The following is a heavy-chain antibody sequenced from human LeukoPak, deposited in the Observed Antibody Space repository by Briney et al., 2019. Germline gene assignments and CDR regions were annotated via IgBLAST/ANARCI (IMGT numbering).Heavy chain of an antibody. CDR2: ISGSGGNT. Sequence: PGGSLRLSCEASGFTFSSYSMSWVRQAPGKGLDRVSSISGSGGNTYYADSVKGRFTISRDNSKNTLYLQMNSLRAEDTAVYYCAKDRGPNSDYWGQGTLVTVSS. J-gene: IGHJ4*02. CDR3: AKDRGPNSDY. CDR1: GFTFSSYS. V-gene: IGHV3-23*01.